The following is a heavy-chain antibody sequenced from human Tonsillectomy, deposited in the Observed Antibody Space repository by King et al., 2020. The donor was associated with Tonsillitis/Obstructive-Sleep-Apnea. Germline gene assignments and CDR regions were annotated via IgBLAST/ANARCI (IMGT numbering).Heavy chain of an antibody. CDR1: GYTFTSYD. CDR2: ISAYNGNT. Sequence: QVQLVESGAEVKKPGASVKVSCKASGYTFTSYDIIWVRQAPGQGLEWMGWISAYNGNTNFAQKLQGRVTMTTDTSTSTVYMELRSLRSDDTAIYYCAREEAARLYFDYWGQGTLVTVSS. V-gene: IGHV1-18*01. D-gene: IGHD6-6*01. J-gene: IGHJ4*02. CDR3: AREEAARLYFDY.